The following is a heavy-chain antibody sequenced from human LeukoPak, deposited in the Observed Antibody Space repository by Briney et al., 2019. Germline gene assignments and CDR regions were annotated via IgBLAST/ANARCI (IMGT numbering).Heavy chain of an antibody. CDR1: GGSISSYY. Sequence: SETLSLTCTVSGGSISSYYWSWIRQPPGKALEWIGYIYYSGSTIYNPSLKSRVTISVDTSKNQFSLKLSSVTAADTAVYYCARPYCTNGVCYPGDAFDIWGQGTMVTVSS. CDR2: IYYSGST. V-gene: IGHV4-59*08. J-gene: IGHJ3*02. CDR3: ARPYCTNGVCYPGDAFDI. D-gene: IGHD2-8*01.